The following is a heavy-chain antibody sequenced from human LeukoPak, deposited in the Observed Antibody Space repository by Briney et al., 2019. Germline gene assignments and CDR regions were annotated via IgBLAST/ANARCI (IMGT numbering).Heavy chain of an antibody. CDR1: GFALSSYW. D-gene: IGHD3-3*01. CDR3: TRDGSGSSDFWSGVDV. CDR2: IKQDGSEK. Sequence: PGGSLRLSCAASGFALSSYWMTWVRQAPGKGLEWVGNIKQDGSEKYYVESVKGRFTISRDNAKNSLFLQMNSLRAEDTVVYYCTRDGSGSSDFWSGVDVWGQGTTVTVSS. V-gene: IGHV3-7*03. J-gene: IGHJ6*02.